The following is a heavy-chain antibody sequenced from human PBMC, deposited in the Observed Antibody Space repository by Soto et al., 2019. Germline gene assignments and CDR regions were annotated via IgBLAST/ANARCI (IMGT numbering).Heavy chain of an antibody. Sequence: QVQLVESGGGVVQPGRSLRLSCEASGFIFSNNAFHWVRQAPGKGLEWVAVVSSDGSNKFYPDSVQGRFTISRDNSKNPLFLQLNNLRAEDTAVYYCASSIAVTGHFDYWGQGALVTVSS. CDR3: ASSIAVTGHFDY. CDR2: VSSDGSNK. CDR1: GFIFSNNA. J-gene: IGHJ4*02. V-gene: IGHV3-30-3*01. D-gene: IGHD6-19*01.